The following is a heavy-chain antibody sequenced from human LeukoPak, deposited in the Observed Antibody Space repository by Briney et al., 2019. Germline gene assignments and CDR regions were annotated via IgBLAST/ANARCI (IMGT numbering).Heavy chain of an antibody. V-gene: IGHV1-46*01. CDR1: GYTFTSYY. CDR2: INPRGAST. Sequence: ASVKVSCKASGYTFTSYYMHWVRQAPGQGLEWMGIINPRGASTTYAQKFQGRLTMTRDTSTSTVYMELSSLRSEDTAVYYCATWGSSSSPLPSMDVWGQGTMVTVSS. CDR3: ATWGSSSSPLPSMDV. D-gene: IGHD6-13*01. J-gene: IGHJ3*01.